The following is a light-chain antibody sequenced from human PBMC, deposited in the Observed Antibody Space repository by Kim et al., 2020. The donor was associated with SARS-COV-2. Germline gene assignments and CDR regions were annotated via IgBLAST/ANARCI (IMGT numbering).Light chain of an antibody. V-gene: IGLV3-19*01. CDR3: DSRDSSSNHYV. Sequence: SSELTQDPAVSVALGQTVRITCQGDSLRSYYASWYQQKPGQAPVLVIYGKNNRPSGIPERFSGSSSGNTASLTITGAQAEDEADYYCDSRDSSSNHYVFG. CDR2: GKN. J-gene: IGLJ1*01. CDR1: SLRSYY.